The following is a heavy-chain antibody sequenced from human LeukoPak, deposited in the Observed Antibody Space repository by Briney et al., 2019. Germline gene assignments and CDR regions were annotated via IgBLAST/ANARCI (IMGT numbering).Heavy chain of an antibody. CDR3: ARRRLGFYFDY. J-gene: IGHJ4*02. V-gene: IGHV4-34*01. D-gene: IGHD5-24*01. CDR2: INPRGST. Sequence: SETLSLTCTVSGGSISGYYWSWIRQPPGKGLEWIGEINPRGSTNYNPSLKSRVTLSADTSKNQFSLTLNSVTAAGTAVYYCARRRLGFYFDYGGKGTLVTVSS. CDR1: GGSISGYY.